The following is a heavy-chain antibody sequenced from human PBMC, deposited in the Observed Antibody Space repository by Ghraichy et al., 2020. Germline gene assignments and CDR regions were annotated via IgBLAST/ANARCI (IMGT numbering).Heavy chain of an antibody. Sequence: GGSLRLSCAASGFTFSSYGMHWVRQAPGKGLEWVAVISYDGSNKYYADSVKGRFTISRDNSKNTLYLQMNSLRAEDTAVYYCAKVGGIAAAGTVVGDYWGQGTLVTVSS. CDR3: AKVGGIAAAGTVVGDY. D-gene: IGHD6-13*01. V-gene: IGHV3-30*18. J-gene: IGHJ4*02. CDR1: GFTFSSYG. CDR2: ISYDGSNK.